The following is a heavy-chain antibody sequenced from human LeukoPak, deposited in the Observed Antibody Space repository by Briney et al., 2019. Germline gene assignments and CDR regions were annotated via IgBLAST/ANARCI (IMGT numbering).Heavy chain of an antibody. D-gene: IGHD1-1*01. V-gene: IGHV3-13*01. CDR2: TGTSTGDT. Sequence: PGGSLRLSCAASGFTFSIYDMHWVRQATGKGLQWVSSTGTSTGDTYYPDSIEGRFTISREDATQSLYLQMNSLRAGDTAVYYCASGRRATGLSFDYWGQGILVTVSS. J-gene: IGHJ4*02. CDR1: GFTFSIYD. CDR3: ASGRRATGLSFDY.